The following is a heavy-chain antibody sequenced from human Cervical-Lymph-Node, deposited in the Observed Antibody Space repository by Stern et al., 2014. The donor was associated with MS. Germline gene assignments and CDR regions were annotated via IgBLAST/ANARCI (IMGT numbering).Heavy chain of an antibody. CDR1: GFSFTSSRMG. CDR3: ARTDYSLLSGYSHFDY. D-gene: IGHD3-3*01. CDR2: LFWGDET. J-gene: IGHJ4*02. Sequence: QITLKESGPKLVKPTQTLTLTCTFSGFSFTSSRMGGGWNRPPPGNALEGLAILFWGDETRYRPFLNNSIIITNNNSRNHQVRRLSNMAPEDTGTYYCARTDYSLLSGYSHFDYCGQGAPVPVSS. V-gene: IGHV2-5*02.